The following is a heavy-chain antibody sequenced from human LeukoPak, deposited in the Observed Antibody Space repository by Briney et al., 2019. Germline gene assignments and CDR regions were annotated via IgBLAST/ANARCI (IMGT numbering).Heavy chain of an antibody. D-gene: IGHD3-9*01. J-gene: IGHJ4*02. V-gene: IGHV3-23*01. Sequence: GGSLRLSCAASGFTFSSYAMSWVRQAPGKGLEWVSAISGSGGSTYYADSVKGRFTISRDNSKNTLYLQMNSLRAEDTAVFYCAKDPDILTGYYVDYCGQGTLVTVSS. CDR2: ISGSGGST. CDR3: AKDPDILTGYYVDY. CDR1: GFTFSSYA.